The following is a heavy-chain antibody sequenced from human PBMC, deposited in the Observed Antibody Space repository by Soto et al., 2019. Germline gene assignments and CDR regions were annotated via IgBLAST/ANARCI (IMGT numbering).Heavy chain of an antibody. CDR2: IWYDGSNK. Sequence: QVQLGESGGGVVQPGRSLRLSCAASGFTFSSYGMHWVRQAPGKGLEWVAVIWYDGSNKYYADSVKGRFTISRDNSKNTLYLQMNSLRAEDTAVYYCARVYDFWSGLGYWGQGTLVTVSS. CDR1: GFTFSSYG. V-gene: IGHV3-33*01. CDR3: ARVYDFWSGLGY. D-gene: IGHD3-3*01. J-gene: IGHJ4*02.